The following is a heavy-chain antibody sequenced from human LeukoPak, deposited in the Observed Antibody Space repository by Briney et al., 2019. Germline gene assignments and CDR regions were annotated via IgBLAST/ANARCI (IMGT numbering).Heavy chain of an antibody. D-gene: IGHD5-18*01. V-gene: IGHV3-21*01. CDR3: ARGYSYGGPYYYYGMDV. J-gene: IGHJ6*02. CDR1: GFTFSNYK. Sequence: GGSLRLSCEASGFTFSNYKMNWVRQAPGKGLEWVSSISSSSSYIYYADSVKGRFTISRDNAKNSLYLQMKSLRAEDTAVYYCARGYSYGGPYYYYGMDVWGQGTTVTVSS. CDR2: ISSSSSYI.